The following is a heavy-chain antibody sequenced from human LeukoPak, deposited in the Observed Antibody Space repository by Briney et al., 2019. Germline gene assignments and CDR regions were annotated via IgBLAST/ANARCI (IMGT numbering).Heavy chain of an antibody. D-gene: IGHD6-19*01. V-gene: IGHV3-23*01. J-gene: IGHJ4*02. CDR1: GFTFSSYA. CDR2: ISGGGGST. Sequence: GGSLRLSCAASGFTFSSYAMTWVRQSPGKGLEWVSTISGGGGSTYYADSVKGRFTISRDNSKNTLYLQMNSLRAEDTAVYYCATVAVAGSYFDYWGQGTLVTVSS. CDR3: ATVAVAGSYFDY.